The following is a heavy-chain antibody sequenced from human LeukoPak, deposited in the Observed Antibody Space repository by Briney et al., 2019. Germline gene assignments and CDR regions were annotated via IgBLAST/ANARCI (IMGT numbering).Heavy chain of an antibody. CDR1: GFTFSTYA. D-gene: IGHD6-19*01. CDR2: ISGTGGST. J-gene: IGHJ6*03. V-gene: IGHV3-23*01. CDR3: AKAVREQWLVNYYYYMDV. Sequence: GGSLRLSCAASGFTFSTYAMTWVRQAPGKGLEWVSLISGTGGSTYYADSVKGRFTISRDNSKNTLYLQMNSLRAEDTAVYYCAKAVREQWLVNYYYYMDVWGKGTTVTISS.